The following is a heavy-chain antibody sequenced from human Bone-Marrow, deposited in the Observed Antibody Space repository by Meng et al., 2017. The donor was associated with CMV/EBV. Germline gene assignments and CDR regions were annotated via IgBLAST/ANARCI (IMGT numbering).Heavy chain of an antibody. V-gene: IGHV1-46*01. CDR2: INPSGGST. J-gene: IGHJ6*02. D-gene: IGHD3-3*01. CDR1: GYTFTSYY. Sequence: ASVKVSCKASGYTFTSYYMHWVRQAPGQGLEWMGIINPSGGSTSYAQKFQGRVTMTTDTSTSTAYMELRSLRSDDTAVYYCARDPNYDFWSGVWYYYGMDVWGQGTTVTVSS. CDR3: ARDPNYDFWSGVWYYYGMDV.